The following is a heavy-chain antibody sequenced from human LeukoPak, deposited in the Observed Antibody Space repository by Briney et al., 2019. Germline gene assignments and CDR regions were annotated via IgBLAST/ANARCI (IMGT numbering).Heavy chain of an antibody. Sequence: GGSLRLSCAASGFTFSSYAMSWVRQAPGRGLEWVSSISGSGGSTYYADSVKGRFTISRDNSKDTLYLQMHSLRGENTAVYFCAKDRDYDFWSGYYWDNWGQGTLITVSS. J-gene: IGHJ4*02. D-gene: IGHD3-3*01. CDR3: AKDRDYDFWSGYYWDN. CDR1: GFTFSSYA. V-gene: IGHV3-23*01. CDR2: ISGSGGST.